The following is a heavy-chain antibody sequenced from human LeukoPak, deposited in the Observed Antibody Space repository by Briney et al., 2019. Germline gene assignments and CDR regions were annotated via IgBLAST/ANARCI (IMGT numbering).Heavy chain of an antibody. J-gene: IGHJ4*02. CDR2: IYPGDSDV. CDR1: GYTFTNYQ. Sequence: GESLKISCKGSGYTFTNYQIGWVRQMPGKGLEWMGIIYPGDSDVRYSPSFQGQVTISADRSISTAYLQWSSLKASDTAMYYCARRADFGDHSPLDYWGQGTLVIVSS. D-gene: IGHD4-17*01. V-gene: IGHV5-51*01. CDR3: ARRADFGDHSPLDY.